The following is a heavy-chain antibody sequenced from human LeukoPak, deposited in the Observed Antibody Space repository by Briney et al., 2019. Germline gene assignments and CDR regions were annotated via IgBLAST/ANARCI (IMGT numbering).Heavy chain of an antibody. CDR1: GFTFSSYA. D-gene: IGHD2-15*01. Sequence: PGGSLRLSCAASGFTFSSYAMHWVRQAPGKGLEWVAVISNDGSNKYYADSVKGRFTISRDNAKNTLYLQMNSLRAEDTAVYYCARDQGYCSGGSCSYFDYWGQGTLVTVSS. V-gene: IGHV3-30*04. CDR2: ISNDGSNK. J-gene: IGHJ4*02. CDR3: ARDQGYCSGGSCSYFDY.